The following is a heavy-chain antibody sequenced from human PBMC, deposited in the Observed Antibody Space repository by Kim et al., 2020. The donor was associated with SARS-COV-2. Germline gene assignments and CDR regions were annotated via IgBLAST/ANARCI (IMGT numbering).Heavy chain of an antibody. CDR1: GVTFSTYS. Sequence: GGSLRLSCAASGVTFSTYSVNWVRQAPGKGLEWVSYITPSSDTIYYADSVKGRFTISRDNAKNSLYLQMNSLRAEDTAVYYCARDTGRIAVAVVWGQGTLVTVSS. CDR2: ITPSSDTI. J-gene: IGHJ4*02. D-gene: IGHD6-19*01. V-gene: IGHV3-48*01. CDR3: ARDTGRIAVAVV.